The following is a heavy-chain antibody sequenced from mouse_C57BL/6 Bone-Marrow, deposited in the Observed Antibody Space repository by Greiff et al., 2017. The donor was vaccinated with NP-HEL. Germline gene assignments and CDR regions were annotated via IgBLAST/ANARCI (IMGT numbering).Heavy chain of an antibody. CDR2: INPNNGGT. D-gene: IGHD1-1*01. CDR1: GYTFTDYN. Sequence: VQLQQSGPELVKPGASVKMSCKASGYTFTDYNMHWVKQSHGKSLEWIGYINPNNGGTSYNQKFKGKATLTVNTSSSTAYIELRSLTSEDSAVYYCARPYYYGSSLDYWGQGTTLTVSS. J-gene: IGHJ2*01. V-gene: IGHV1-22*01. CDR3: ARPYYYGSSLDY.